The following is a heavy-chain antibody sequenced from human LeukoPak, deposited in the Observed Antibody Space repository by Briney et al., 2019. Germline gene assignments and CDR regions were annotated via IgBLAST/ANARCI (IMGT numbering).Heavy chain of an antibody. D-gene: IGHD3-10*01. CDR3: AREGSTSGTNWFDP. Sequence: ETLSLTCAVSDYSITSDYYWGWIRQPPGKGLEWIGSIYHSGTTDYNPSLKSRVTISVDTSKNQFSLKLTSVTAADTAVYYCAREGSTSGTNWFDPWGQGNLVTVS. CDR2: IYHSGTT. V-gene: IGHV4-38-2*02. CDR1: DYSITSDYY. J-gene: IGHJ5*02.